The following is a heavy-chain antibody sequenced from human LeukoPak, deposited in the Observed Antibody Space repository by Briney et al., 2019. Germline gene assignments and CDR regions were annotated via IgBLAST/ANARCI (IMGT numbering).Heavy chain of an antibody. Sequence: GGSLRLSCAASGFTFSSYSMNWVRQAPGKGLEWVSLISGSGGSTYYADSVKGRFTISRDNSKNTLYLQMNSLRAEDTAVYYCAKLNDNYYYYGMDVWGQGTTVTVPS. CDR1: GFTFSSYS. CDR2: ISGSGGST. CDR3: AKLNDNYYYYGMDV. V-gene: IGHV3-23*01. D-gene: IGHD1-1*01. J-gene: IGHJ6*02.